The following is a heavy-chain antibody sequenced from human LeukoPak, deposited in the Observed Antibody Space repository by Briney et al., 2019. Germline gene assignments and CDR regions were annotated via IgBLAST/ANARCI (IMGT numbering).Heavy chain of an antibody. CDR2: ISYDGSNK. CDR3: AKDSTTHYYYGMDV. Sequence: GGSLRLSCAASGFTFSNYGMHWVRQAPGKGLEWVAVISYDGSNKYYADSVKGRFTISRDNSKNTLYLQMNSLRAEDTAVYYCAKDSTTHYYYGMDVWGQGTTVTVSS. D-gene: IGHD4-11*01. V-gene: IGHV3-30*18. J-gene: IGHJ6*02. CDR1: GFTFSNYG.